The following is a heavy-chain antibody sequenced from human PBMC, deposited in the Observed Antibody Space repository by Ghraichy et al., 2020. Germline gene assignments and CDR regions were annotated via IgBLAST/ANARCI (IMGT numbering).Heavy chain of an antibody. CDR1: GFTFGSYA. Sequence: WGSLRLSCAASGFTFGSYAMHWVRQAPGKGLEWVTVVSFDGKNTYYADSVKGRFTISRDNSNNTLNLQMKDLRLEDTAVYYCAREVLSTTPYPSADSFDVWGQGTKVTVSS. CDR2: VSFDGKNT. V-gene: IGHV3-30*01. CDR3: AREVLSTTPYPSADSFDV. D-gene: IGHD2-2*01. J-gene: IGHJ3*01.